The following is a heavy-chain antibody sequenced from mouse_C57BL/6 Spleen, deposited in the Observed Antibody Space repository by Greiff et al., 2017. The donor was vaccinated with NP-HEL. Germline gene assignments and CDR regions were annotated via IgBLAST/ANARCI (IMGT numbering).Heavy chain of an antibody. CDR3: TVEGGHLRLRDAMDY. Sequence: QVQLQQSGAELVRPGASVTLSCKASGYTFTDYEMHWVKQTPVHGLEWIGAIDPETGGTAYNQKFKGKAILTADKSSSPAYMELRSLTSEDSAVYDGTVEGGHLRLRDAMDYWGQGTSVTVSS. D-gene: IGHD3-2*02. CDR1: GYTFTDYE. V-gene: IGHV1-15*01. CDR2: IDPETGGT. J-gene: IGHJ4*01.